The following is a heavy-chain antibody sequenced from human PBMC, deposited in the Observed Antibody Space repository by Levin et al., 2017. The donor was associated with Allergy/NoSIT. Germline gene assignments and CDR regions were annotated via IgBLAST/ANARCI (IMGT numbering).Heavy chain of an antibody. CDR2: ISSSSSYI. D-gene: IGHD6-13*01. CDR1: GFTFSSYS. Sequence: SGESLKISCAASGFTFSSYSMNWVRQAPGKGLEWVSSISSSSSYIYYADSVKGRFTISRDNAKNSLYLQMNSLRAEDTAVYYCARVYSSSWGFDPWGQGTLVTVSS. V-gene: IGHV3-21*01. J-gene: IGHJ5*02. CDR3: ARVYSSSWGFDP.